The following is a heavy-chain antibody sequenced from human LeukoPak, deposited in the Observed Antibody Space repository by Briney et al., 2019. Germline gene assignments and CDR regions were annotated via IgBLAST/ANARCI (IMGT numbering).Heavy chain of an antibody. CDR2: ISSGSCYI. CDR1: GFTFSRYA. D-gene: IGHD6-19*01. Sequence: GGSLRLSCAASGFTFSRYAMNWVRQPPGKGLEWVSAISSGSCYIYYADAVKGRFTISRDNAKKSLYLQMNSLRAEDTAVYYCARDLAVAGQEADYWGQGTLVTVSS. CDR3: ARDLAVAGQEADY. J-gene: IGHJ4*02. V-gene: IGHV3-21*01.